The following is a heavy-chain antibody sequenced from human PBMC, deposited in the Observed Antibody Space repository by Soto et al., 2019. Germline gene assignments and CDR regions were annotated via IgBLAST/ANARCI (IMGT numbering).Heavy chain of an antibody. CDR3: TTDRASITIFGVVIADYYYYGMDV. J-gene: IGHJ6*02. V-gene: IGHV3-15*07. D-gene: IGHD3-3*01. Sequence: EVQLVESGGGLVKPGGSLRLSCAASGFTFSNAWMNWVRQAPGKGLEWVGRINSTPDGGTTDYAAPVKGRFTISRDDSKSTLYLQMNSLKTEDTAVYYCTTDRASITIFGVVIADYYYYGMDVWGQGTTVTVSS. CDR1: GFTFSNAW. CDR2: INSTPDGGTT.